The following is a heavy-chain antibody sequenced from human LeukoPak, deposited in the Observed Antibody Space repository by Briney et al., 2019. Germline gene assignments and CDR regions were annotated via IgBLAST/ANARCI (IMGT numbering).Heavy chain of an antibody. CDR2: ISGSSSST. J-gene: IGHJ3*02. D-gene: IGHD2-15*01. Sequence: GGSLRLSCAASGFTFSTYAMNWVRQAPGKGLEWVSAISGSSSSTYYADSVKGRFTISRDNSKNTLYLQMNSLRAEDTAVYYCAKANVKYCSGGSCFDAFDIWGQGTMVTVSS. CDR3: AKANVKYCSGGSCFDAFDI. V-gene: IGHV3-23*01. CDR1: GFTFSTYA.